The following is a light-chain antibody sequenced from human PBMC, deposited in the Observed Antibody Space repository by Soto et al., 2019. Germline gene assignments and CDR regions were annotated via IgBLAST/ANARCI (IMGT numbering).Light chain of an antibody. CDR1: QSVSSSY. V-gene: IGKV3-20*01. Sequence: EMVLTQSPGTLSLSPGERATLSCRASQSVSSSYLAWYQQKPGQAPRLLIYGASSRATGIPDRFSGSGSGTDFTLSISRLEVEDFAVYHCQQYGNAPITFGQGTRLEIK. CDR3: QQYGNAPIT. CDR2: GAS. J-gene: IGKJ5*01.